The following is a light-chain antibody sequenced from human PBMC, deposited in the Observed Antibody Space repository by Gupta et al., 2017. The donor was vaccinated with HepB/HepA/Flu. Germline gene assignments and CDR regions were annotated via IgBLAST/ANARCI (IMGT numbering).Light chain of an antibody. CDR3: SSYTSTSTVV. J-gene: IGLJ2*01. CDR1: SSDVGSYDF. CDR2: DVS. Sequence: QSALTQPASVSGSPGPSITISCTGTSSDVGSYDFVSWYQQHPGKAPKLMIYDVSNRSAGVASRFSGSKSGYTASLTISGHQEEDEADYYGSSYTSTSTVVFGGGTKLTVL. V-gene: IGLV2-14*01.